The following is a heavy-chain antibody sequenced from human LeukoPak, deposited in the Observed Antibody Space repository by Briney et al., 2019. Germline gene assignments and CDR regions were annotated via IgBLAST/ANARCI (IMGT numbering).Heavy chain of an antibody. CDR3: ARRYCSSTSCTLDY. Sequence: GGSLRLSCAASGFTFSSYAMSWVRQAPGKGLEWVSGVGGSGGSTYYGDSVKGRFTISRDNSKNTLYLQMNSLRAEDTAVYYCARRYCSSTSCTLDYWGQGTLVTVSS. J-gene: IGHJ4*02. D-gene: IGHD2-2*01. V-gene: IGHV3-23*01. CDR2: VGGSGGST. CDR1: GFTFSSYA.